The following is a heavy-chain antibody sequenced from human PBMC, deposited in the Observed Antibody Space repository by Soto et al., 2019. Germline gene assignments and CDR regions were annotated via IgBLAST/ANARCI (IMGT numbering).Heavy chain of an antibody. CDR2: IDPSSGTT. CDR1: GYSFSNFY. V-gene: IGHV1-46*01. J-gene: IGHJ6*02. CDR3: ARGAVVVPNGLIAGMDV. Sequence: GASVKVSCKPSGYSFSNFYVHWVRQAPGQGLEWMGIIDPSSGTTSYTQKFQERVTMTRDTSMSTVDMELSRLRSEDTAVYYCARGAVVVPNGLIAGMDVWGLGTTVTVSS. D-gene: IGHD2-15*01.